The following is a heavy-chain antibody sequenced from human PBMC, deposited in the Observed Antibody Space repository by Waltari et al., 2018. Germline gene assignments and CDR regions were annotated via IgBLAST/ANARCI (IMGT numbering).Heavy chain of an antibody. CDR3: TSWRVVAGTGWFDS. CDR2: IRNSGGNT. CDR1: GFRFSNYD. J-gene: IGHJ5*01. D-gene: IGHD2-15*01. Sequence: EVQLLESGGGLVQPGGSLRLSCAASGFRFSNYDRAWVRQAPGKGLEWVSGIRNSGGNTYYGDSVKGRFAISRDNSRNTLHLQMNGLRAEDTAIYYCTSWRVVAGTGWFDSWGQGTLVTVSS. V-gene: IGHV3-23*01.